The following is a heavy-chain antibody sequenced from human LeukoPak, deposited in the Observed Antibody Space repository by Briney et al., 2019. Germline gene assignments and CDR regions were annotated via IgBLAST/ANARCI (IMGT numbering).Heavy chain of an antibody. CDR1: GGSFSGYY. D-gene: IGHD5-24*01. Sequence: PSETLSLTCAVYGGSFSGYYWSWIRQPPGKGLEWIGEINHSGSTNQNPSLKSRVTISVDTSKNQVSLNLNSVTAADTAVYYCASVELATTNFDYWGQGTLVTVSS. J-gene: IGHJ4*02. V-gene: IGHV4-34*01. CDR2: INHSGST. CDR3: ASVELATTNFDY.